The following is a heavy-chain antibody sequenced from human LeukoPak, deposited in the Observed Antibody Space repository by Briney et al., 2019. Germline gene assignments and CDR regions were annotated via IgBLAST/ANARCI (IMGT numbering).Heavy chain of an antibody. V-gene: IGHV1-8*03. D-gene: IGHD6-13*01. Sequence: GASVKVSCKASGYTFTSYDINWVRQATGQGLEWMGWMNPNSGSTDYAQKFQGRVTITRNTSISTAYMELSSLRADDTAVYYCARGPTFAVAGSSWRVGNDWCQETLLIVSS. J-gene: IGHJ4*02. CDR2: MNPNSGST. CDR3: ARGPTFAVAGSSWRVGND. CDR1: GYTFTSYD.